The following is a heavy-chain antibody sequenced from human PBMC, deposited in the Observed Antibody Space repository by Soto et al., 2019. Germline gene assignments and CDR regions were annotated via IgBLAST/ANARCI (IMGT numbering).Heavy chain of an antibody. CDR3: ARDRMSIADV. CDR1: GFIFSDNA. Sequence: GGSLRLSCVASGFIFSDNAMSWARQAPGKGLEWVSTISSNGVGTYYADSVKGRFTISRDNSKNTLYLQMNSLRAEDTAVYYCARDRMSIADVWGQGTTDTVSS. D-gene: IGHD6-6*01. J-gene: IGHJ6*02. V-gene: IGHV3-23*01. CDR2: ISSNGVGT.